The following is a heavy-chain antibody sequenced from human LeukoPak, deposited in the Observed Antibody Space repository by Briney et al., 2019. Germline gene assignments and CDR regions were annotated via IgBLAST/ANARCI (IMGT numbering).Heavy chain of an antibody. CDR1: GVSTSSCIYA. J-gene: IGHJ4*02. D-gene: IGHD5-24*01. Sequence: SETLPLPCSVSGVSTSSCIYAWRWIRQPPGKGLEWIGSLYYSGSTYYNPSLKSRVAMSVDTSKNQFSLKLSSVTAADTAVYYCARHLPGKATRLPGAYWGQGTLVTVSS. CDR2: LYYSGST. CDR3: ARHLPGKATRLPGAY. V-gene: IGHV4-39*01.